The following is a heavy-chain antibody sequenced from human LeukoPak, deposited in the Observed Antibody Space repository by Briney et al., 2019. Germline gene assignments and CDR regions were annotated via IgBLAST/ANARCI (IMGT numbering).Heavy chain of an antibody. CDR3: ARQYYDILTGVYIHFDY. Sequence: GESLKISCKGSGYSFTSYWIGWVRQMPGKGLEWMGIIWPGDSDTKYSPSFQGQVTISVDKSISTTYLQWSSLKASDTAIYYCARQYYDILTGVYIHFDYWGQGTLVTVSS. CDR2: IWPGDSDT. CDR1: GYSFTSYW. V-gene: IGHV5-51*01. D-gene: IGHD3-9*01. J-gene: IGHJ4*02.